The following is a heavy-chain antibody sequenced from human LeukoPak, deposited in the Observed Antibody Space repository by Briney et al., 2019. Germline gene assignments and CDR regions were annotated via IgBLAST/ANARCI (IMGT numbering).Heavy chain of an antibody. Sequence: ASVKVSCKASGGTFSSYAISWVRQAPGQGLEWMGGIIPIFGTANYAQKFQGRVTITADESTSTAYMELSSLRSEDTAVYYCARDTVNTIFGVVIIRGMDAWGQGTTVTVSS. D-gene: IGHD3-3*01. CDR3: ARDTVNTIFGVVIIRGMDA. CDR1: GGTFSSYA. V-gene: IGHV1-69*13. CDR2: IIPIFGTA. J-gene: IGHJ6*02.